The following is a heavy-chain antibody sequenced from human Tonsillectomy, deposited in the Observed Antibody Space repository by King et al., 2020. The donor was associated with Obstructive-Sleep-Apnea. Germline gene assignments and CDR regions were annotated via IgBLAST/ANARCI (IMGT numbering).Heavy chain of an antibody. J-gene: IGHJ4*02. CDR2: ISGSGGST. CDR1: GFTFSSYA. CDR3: AKGDSSGSYYAYYFDY. Sequence: VQLVESGGGLVQPGGSLRLSCAASGFTFSSYAMSWVRQAPGKGLEWVSAISGSGGSTYYADSVKGRFTISRDNSKNTLYLQMNSLRAEDTAVYYCAKGDSSGSYYAYYFDYWGQGTLVTVSS. D-gene: IGHD3-10*01. V-gene: IGHV3-23*04.